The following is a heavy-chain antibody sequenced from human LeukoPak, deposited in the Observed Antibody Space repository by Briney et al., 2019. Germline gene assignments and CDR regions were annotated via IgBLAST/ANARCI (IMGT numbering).Heavy chain of an antibody. V-gene: IGHV1-2*02. CDR3: ARDSAARGYSYGSYDY. CDR2: INPNSGGT. D-gene: IGHD5-18*01. CDR1: GYTFTGYY. Sequence: ASVKVSCKASGYTFTGYYMHWVRQAPGQGLEWMGWINPNSGGTNYAQKFQGRVTMTRDTSISTAYMELSRLRSDDTAVYYCARDSAARGYSYGSYDYWGQGTLVTVSS. J-gene: IGHJ4*02.